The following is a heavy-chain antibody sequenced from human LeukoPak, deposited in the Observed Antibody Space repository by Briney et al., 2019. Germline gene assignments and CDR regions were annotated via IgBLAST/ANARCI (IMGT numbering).Heavy chain of an antibody. V-gene: IGHV3-23*01. CDR3: GRTGQVDY. J-gene: IGHJ4*02. D-gene: IGHD4-17*01. CDR2: ISGSGDTT. Sequence: LPGGSLRLSCAASGFTVSSNYMSWVRQAPGKGLEWVSAISGSGDTTYYADSVKGRFTISRDNSKNTLYLQMNSLRAEDTAVYYCGRTGQVDYWGQGTLVTVSS. CDR1: GFTVSSNY.